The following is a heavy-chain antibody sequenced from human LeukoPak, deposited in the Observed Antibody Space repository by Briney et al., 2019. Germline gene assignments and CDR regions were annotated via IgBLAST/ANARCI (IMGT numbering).Heavy chain of an antibody. Sequence: PSETLSLTCAVYGGSFSGYYWSWIRQPPGKGLEWIGYIYYSGSTYYNPSLKSRVTISVDTSKNQFSLKLSSVTAADTAVYYCARGYYYDSSGYPLDYWGQGTLVTVSS. V-gene: IGHV4-30-4*01. CDR1: GGSFSGYY. CDR3: ARGYYYDSSGYPLDY. D-gene: IGHD3-22*01. CDR2: IYYSGST. J-gene: IGHJ4*02.